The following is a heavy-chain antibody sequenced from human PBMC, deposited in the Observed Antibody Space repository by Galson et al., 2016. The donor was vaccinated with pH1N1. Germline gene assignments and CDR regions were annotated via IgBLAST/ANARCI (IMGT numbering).Heavy chain of an antibody. D-gene: IGHD4-11*01. J-gene: IGHJ4*01. CDR2: FDRENGER. Sequence: SVKVSCKVSGYSLSKLSMYWVRQAPGKGLEWMGGFDRENGERIYAQKFQGRVTMTEDSSTDTAYMELKSLRSEGTAVYFCATPLDYIQIFDYWGHGTLVTVSS. CDR3: ATPLDYIQIFDY. V-gene: IGHV1-24*01. CDR1: GYSLSKLS.